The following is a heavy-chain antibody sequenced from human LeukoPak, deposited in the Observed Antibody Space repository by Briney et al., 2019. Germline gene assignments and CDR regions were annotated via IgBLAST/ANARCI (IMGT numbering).Heavy chain of an antibody. J-gene: IGHJ5*02. CDR1: GGSISSGGYY. CDR2: IYYSGSA. V-gene: IGHV4-31*03. D-gene: IGHD2-15*01. CDR3: ARDRGYCSGGICYNNWFDP. Sequence: SQTLSLTCTVSGGSISSGGYYWSWIRQHPGKGLEWIGYIYYSGSAYYNPSPKSRVTISVDTPKNQFSLKLSSVTAADTAVYYCARDRGYCSGGICYNNWFDPWGQGTLVTVSS.